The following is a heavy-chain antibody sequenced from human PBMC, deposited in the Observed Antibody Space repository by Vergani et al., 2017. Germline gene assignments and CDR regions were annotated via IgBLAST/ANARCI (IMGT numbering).Heavy chain of an antibody. CDR1: GFTFSSYW. J-gene: IGHJ6*03. D-gene: IGHD5-18*01. CDR2: IKQDGSAK. Sequence: EVQLVESGGGLVQPGGSLRLSCAASGFTFSSYWMSWVRQAPGKGLEWVANIKQDGSAKYYVDSVQGRVTISRDNAKNSLYLQMNSLRAEDTAVYYCARVRDGGYSYGSFYYYYYYMDVWGKGTTVTVSS. CDR3: ARVRDGGYSYGSFYYYYYYMDV. V-gene: IGHV3-7*04.